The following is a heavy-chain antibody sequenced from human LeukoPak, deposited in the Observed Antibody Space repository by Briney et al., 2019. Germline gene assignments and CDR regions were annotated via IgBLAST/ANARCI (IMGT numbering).Heavy chain of an antibody. CDR1: GFTFSNAW. D-gene: IGHD4-17*01. CDR3: TTINGDYGDSGYYFDY. Sequence: IPGGSLRRSWAASGFTFSNAWMSWVRQAAGKGLEWVGRIKSKTDGGTTDYAAPVKGRFTMSRDDSKNTLYLQMNSLKTEDTAVYYCTTINGDYGDSGYYFDYWGQGTLVTVSS. J-gene: IGHJ4*02. V-gene: IGHV3-15*01. CDR2: IKSKTDGGTT.